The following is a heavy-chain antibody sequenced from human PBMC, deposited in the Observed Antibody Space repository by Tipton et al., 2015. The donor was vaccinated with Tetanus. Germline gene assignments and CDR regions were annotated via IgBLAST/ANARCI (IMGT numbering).Heavy chain of an antibody. D-gene: IGHD3-9*01. J-gene: IGHJ4*02. Sequence: QLVQSGAEVKKPGESLKISCEVSGYNFAIYWLAWVRQMPGKGLEWMGIIYPDDSDTRYSPSFQDQVTISADKSIRTAYLQWSSLKASDTAIYYCAKGDPGNFDSWGQGTQVIVSS. CDR3: AKGDPGNFDS. V-gene: IGHV5-51*01. CDR2: IYPDDSDT. CDR1: GYNFAIYW.